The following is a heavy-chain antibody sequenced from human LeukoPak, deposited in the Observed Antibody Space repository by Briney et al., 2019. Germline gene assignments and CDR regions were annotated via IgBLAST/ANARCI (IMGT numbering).Heavy chain of an antibody. CDR2: IYHSGST. J-gene: IGHJ4*02. V-gene: IGHV4-30-2*01. CDR1: GGSISSDGYS. CDR3: ARGPEGYDFWSGYYTGGSFDY. Sequence: SQTLSLTCAVSGGSISSDGYSWSWIRQPPGKGLEWIGYIYHSGSTYYNPSLKSRVTISVDRSKNQFSLKLSSVTAADTAVYYCARGPEGYDFWSGYYTGGSFDYWGQGTLVTVSS. D-gene: IGHD3-3*01.